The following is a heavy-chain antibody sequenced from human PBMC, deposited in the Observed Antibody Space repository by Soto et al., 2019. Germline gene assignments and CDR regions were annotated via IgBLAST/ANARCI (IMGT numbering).Heavy chain of an antibody. D-gene: IGHD2-15*01. CDR3: LRGGGYEYYFGIDV. CDR1: GYSFTSYW. CDR2: IDPGDSNT. Sequence: GESLKISCKGSGYSFTSYWITWVRQTPGKGLEWMGRIDPGDSNTHYSPSFQGHVTFSADTSITTAYLQWSSLKASDTAMYYCLRGGGYEYYFGIDVWCQGTTVTVSS. V-gene: IGHV5-10-1*01. J-gene: IGHJ6*02.